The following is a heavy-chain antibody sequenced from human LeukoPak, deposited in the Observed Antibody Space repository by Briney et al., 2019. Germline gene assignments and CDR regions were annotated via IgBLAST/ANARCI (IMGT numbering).Heavy chain of an antibody. D-gene: IGHD3-22*01. CDR3: ARDSSGYYYGIDY. CDR2: IYHSGST. CDR1: GYSISSGYY. J-gene: IGHJ4*02. Sequence: SETLSLTCTVSGYSISSGYYWGWIRQPPGKGLEWIGSIYHSGSTYYNPSLKSRVTISVDTSKNQFSLKLSSVTAADTAVYYCARDSSGYYYGIDYWGQGTLVTVSS. V-gene: IGHV4-38-2*02.